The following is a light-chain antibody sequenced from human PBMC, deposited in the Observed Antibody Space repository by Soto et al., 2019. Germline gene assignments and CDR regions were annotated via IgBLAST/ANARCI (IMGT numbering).Light chain of an antibody. Sequence: EIVLTQSPGTLSLSPGERATLSCSASQSVSSSYLAWYQQKPGQAPRLLIYDASSRATGIPDRFSGSGSGTDVTLTISRLEPEDFAVYYCQQYGSSRYTFGQGPNLEIK. CDR2: DAS. CDR3: QQYGSSRYT. J-gene: IGKJ2*01. V-gene: IGKV3-20*01. CDR1: QSVSSSY.